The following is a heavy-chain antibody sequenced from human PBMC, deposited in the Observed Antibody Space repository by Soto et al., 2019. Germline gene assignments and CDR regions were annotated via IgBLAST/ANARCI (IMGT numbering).Heavy chain of an antibody. V-gene: IGHV4-30-4*01. Sequence: PSETLSLTCTVSGGSISSGDYYWSWIRQPPGKGLEWFGYIYYSGSTYYNPSLKSRVTISVDTSKNQFSLKLSSVTAADTAVYYCARAGRGSSSYTETYYYYGMDVWGQGTTVTVSS. D-gene: IGHD6-13*01. J-gene: IGHJ6*02. CDR1: GGSISSGDYY. CDR3: ARAGRGSSSYTETYYYYGMDV. CDR2: IYYSGST.